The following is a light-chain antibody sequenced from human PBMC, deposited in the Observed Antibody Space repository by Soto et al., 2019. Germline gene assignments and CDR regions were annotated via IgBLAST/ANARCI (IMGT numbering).Light chain of an antibody. J-gene: IGKJ1*01. Sequence: EIVLTQSPGTLSLSPGDRATLSCRASQSVYSINLAWYQQKPGQAPRLLIYGASTRATGIPARFSGSGSGTEFTLTISSLQSEDFAVYYCQHYNNWPPWTFGQGTKVEIK. CDR2: GAS. CDR1: QSVYSIN. CDR3: QHYNNWPPWT. V-gene: IGKV3-15*01.